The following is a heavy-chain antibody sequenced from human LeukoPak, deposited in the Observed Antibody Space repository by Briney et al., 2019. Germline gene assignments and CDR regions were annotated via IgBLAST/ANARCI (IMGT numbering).Heavy chain of an antibody. CDR1: GYSISSGYY. CDR3: ARALDYGDYPFDY. V-gene: IGHV4-38-2*01. J-gene: IGHJ4*02. Sequence: PSETLSLTCAVSGYSISSGYYWGWIRQPPGKGLEWIGSIYHSGSTHYNPSLKSRVTISVDTSKNQFSLKLSSVTAADTAVYYCARALDYGDYPFDYWGQGTLVTVSS. D-gene: IGHD4-17*01. CDR2: IYHSGST.